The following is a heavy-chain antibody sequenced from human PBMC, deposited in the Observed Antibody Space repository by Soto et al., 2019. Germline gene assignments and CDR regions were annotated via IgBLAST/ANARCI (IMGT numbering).Heavy chain of an antibody. CDR1: GYTFTSYY. Sequence: GSVKVSCKASGYTFTSYYIHWVRQAPGQGLEWMGIINPSGGSTSYAQKFQGRVTMTRDTSTSTVYMELSSLRSEDTAVYYCARGGKITTIGGYYYYYGMDVWGQGTTVTVSS. D-gene: IGHD4-4*01. CDR3: ARGGKITTIGGYYYYYGMDV. V-gene: IGHV1-46*01. J-gene: IGHJ6*02. CDR2: INPSGGST.